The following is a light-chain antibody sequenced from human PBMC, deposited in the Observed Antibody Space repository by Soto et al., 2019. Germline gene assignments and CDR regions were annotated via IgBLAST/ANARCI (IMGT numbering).Light chain of an antibody. J-gene: IGLJ1*01. Sequence: QSVLTQPPSASGSPGQSVTISCTGTPSDVGGSNSVSWYQQHPGKAPNLMIYDVNKRPSGVPDRFSGSKSGNTASLTVSGLQAADEAYYFCTSPTPGSLYVFGSGTKLTVL. CDR2: DVN. CDR1: PSDVGGSNS. V-gene: IGLV2-8*01. CDR3: TSPTPGSLYV.